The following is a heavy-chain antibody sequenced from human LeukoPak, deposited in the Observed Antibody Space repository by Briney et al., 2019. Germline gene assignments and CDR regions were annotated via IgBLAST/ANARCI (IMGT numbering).Heavy chain of an antibody. CDR1: GYNFPTYG. V-gene: IGHV1-18*01. Sequence: ASVKVSCKTSGYNFPTYGVSWVRQAPGQGLEWMAWINGYNGNTNYEQKYQGRVTLTTDTSTSTVYMELRSLRSDDAAVYYCASGREGYNPSDFWGQGTLVTVSS. CDR2: INGYNGNT. J-gene: IGHJ4*02. CDR3: ASGREGYNPSDF. D-gene: IGHD5-24*01.